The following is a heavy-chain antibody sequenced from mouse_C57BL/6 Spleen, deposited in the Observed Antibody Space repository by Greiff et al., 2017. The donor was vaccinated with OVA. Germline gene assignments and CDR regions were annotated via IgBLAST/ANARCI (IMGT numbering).Heavy chain of an antibody. J-gene: IGHJ4*01. CDR1: GYTFTSYW. V-gene: IGHV1-64*01. CDR3: ASTLITTENYAMDY. Sequence: QVQLQQPGAELVKPGASVKLSCKASGYTFTSYWMHWVKQRPGQGLEWIGMIHPNSGSTNYNEKFKSKATLTVDKSSSTAYMQLSSLTSEDSAVYYCASTLITTENYAMDYWGQGTSVTVSS. D-gene: IGHD1-1*01. CDR2: IHPNSGST.